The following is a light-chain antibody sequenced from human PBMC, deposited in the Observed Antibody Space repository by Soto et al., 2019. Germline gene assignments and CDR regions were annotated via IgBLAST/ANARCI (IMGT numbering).Light chain of an antibody. J-gene: IGLJ3*02. Sequence: QPVLTQPPSVSGAPGQRVTISCSGSSSNIGAGYDVHWYQQLPGTAPKLLISANNIRPSGVPDRFSGSKSGTSASLAITGLQAEDEADYYCQSYDSSLSGSGVFGGGTKVTGL. CDR2: ANN. CDR1: SSNIGAGYD. V-gene: IGLV1-40*01. CDR3: QSYDSSLSGSGV.